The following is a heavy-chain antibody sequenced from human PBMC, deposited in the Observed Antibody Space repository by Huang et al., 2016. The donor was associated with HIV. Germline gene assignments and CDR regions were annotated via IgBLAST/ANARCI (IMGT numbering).Heavy chain of an antibody. J-gene: IGHJ4*02. CDR1: EYTLTELS. V-gene: IGHV1-24*01. CDR2: FDPEIGET. CDR3: ATGFDVFFDF. Sequence: QVQLVQSRAEVKKPGASVKVSCKVSEYTLTELSIHWVRQPPGKGLEWVGGFDPEIGETIYARKFQGRVTMTEDTSTETAFMELSGLRPEDTAVYYCATGFDVFFDFWGQGTLVTVSS. D-gene: IGHD3-9*01.